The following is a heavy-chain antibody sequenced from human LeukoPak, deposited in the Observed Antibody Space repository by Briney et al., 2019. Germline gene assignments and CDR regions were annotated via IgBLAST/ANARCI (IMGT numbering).Heavy chain of an antibody. CDR3: ARRRYYDILTGYSTPFDY. J-gene: IGHJ4*02. CDR2: VYYSGST. V-gene: IGHV4-39*07. CDR1: GGSISSSSYY. D-gene: IGHD3-9*01. Sequence: SETLSLTCTVSGGSISSSSYYWSWIRQPPGKGLEWIGSVYYSGSTYYNPSLKSRVTISVDTSKNQFSLKLSSVTAADTAVYYCARRRYYDILTGYSTPFDYWGQGTLVTVSS.